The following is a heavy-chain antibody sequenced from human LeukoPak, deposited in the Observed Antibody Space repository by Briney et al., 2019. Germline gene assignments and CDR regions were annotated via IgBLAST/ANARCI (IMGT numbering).Heavy chain of an antibody. CDR1: GTTLSNYG. J-gene: IGHJ4*02. CDR2: ISGTGGST. CDR3: AKRGVVIRVILVGFHKEAYYFDS. V-gene: IGHV3-23*01. D-gene: IGHD3-22*01. Sequence: GGSLRLSCAASGTTLSNYGMSWVRQAPGKGLEWVSGISGTGGSTNYADSVKGRFTISRDNRKNTLYLQMNSLRAEDTAVYFCAKRGVVIRVILVGFHKEAYYFDSWGQGALVTVSS.